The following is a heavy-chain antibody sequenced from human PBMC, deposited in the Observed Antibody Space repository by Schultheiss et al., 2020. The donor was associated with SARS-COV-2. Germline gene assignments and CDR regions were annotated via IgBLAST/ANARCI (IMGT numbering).Heavy chain of an antibody. J-gene: IGHJ6*02. Sequence: GGSLRLSCAASGFTFDDYAMHWVRQAPGKGLEWVSLISGDGGSTYYADSVKGRFTISRDNSKNSLYLQMNSLRTEDTALYYCAKSRDAQLVKVKVYYYGMDVWGQGTTVTVSS. CDR3: AKSRDAQLVKVKVYYYGMDV. V-gene: IGHV3-43*02. CDR2: ISGDGGST. D-gene: IGHD6-13*01. CDR1: GFTFDDYA.